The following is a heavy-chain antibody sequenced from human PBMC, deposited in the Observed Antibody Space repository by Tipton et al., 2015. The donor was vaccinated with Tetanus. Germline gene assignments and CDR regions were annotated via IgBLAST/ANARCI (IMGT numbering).Heavy chain of an antibody. J-gene: IGHJ4*02. Sequence: GLVKPSETLSLICTVSGGSISSYYWSWIRQSAAMGLEWIGRINTSGSSDYNPSLKGRVTMSIDTSGNRFSLDLTSVTAADTAVYYCARSKLLWFGESLSGFDSWGQGTLVTVSA. CDR1: GGSISSYY. CDR2: INTSGSS. CDR3: ARSKLLWFGESLSGFDS. D-gene: IGHD3-10*01. V-gene: IGHV4-4*07.